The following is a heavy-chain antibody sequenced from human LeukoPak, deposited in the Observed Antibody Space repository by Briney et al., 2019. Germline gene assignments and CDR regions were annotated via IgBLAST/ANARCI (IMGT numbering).Heavy chain of an antibody. CDR1: GFMFRDYY. V-gene: IGHV3-11*01. CDR3: ARVRAGTNDY. CDR2: ISSSGSTI. J-gene: IGHJ4*02. Sequence: SLTLSCRPSGFMFRDYYKSGRRQAPEKGLEGGSYISSSGSTIYYADSVKGRFNISRDNAKNSLHLQMNSLRAEDTAVYYCARVRAGTNDYWGQGTLVTVSS. D-gene: IGHD1/OR15-1a*01.